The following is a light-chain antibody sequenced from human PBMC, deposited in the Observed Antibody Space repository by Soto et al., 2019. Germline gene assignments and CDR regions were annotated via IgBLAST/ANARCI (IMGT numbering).Light chain of an antibody. Sequence: QSALTQPASVPGSPGQSITISCTGTSSDVGGYNYVSWYQQHPGKAPKLIIYEVSNRPSGVSNRFSGSKSGNTASLTISGLQAEDEADYYCTSYTSSSTLGVLFGGGTKLTVL. V-gene: IGLV2-14*01. J-gene: IGLJ2*01. CDR1: SSDVGGYNY. CDR2: EVS. CDR3: TSYTSSSTLGVL.